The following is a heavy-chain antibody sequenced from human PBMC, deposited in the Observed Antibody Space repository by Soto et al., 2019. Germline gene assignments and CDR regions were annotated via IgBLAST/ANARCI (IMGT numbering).Heavy chain of an antibody. CDR1: GFTFSSYE. V-gene: IGHV3-48*03. CDR3: ASRVSSGWYSIMDV. CDR2: ISSSGSTI. Sequence: GGSLRLSCAASGFTFSSYEMNWVRQAPGKGLEWVSYISSSGSTIYYADSVKGRFTISRDNAKNSLYLQMNSLRAEDTAVYYCASRVSSGWYSIMDVCGQGTTATVSS. J-gene: IGHJ6*02. D-gene: IGHD6-19*01.